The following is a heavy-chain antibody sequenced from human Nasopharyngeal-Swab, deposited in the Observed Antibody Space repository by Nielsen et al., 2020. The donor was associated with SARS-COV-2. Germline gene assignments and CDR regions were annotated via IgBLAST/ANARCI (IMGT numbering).Heavy chain of an antibody. CDR3: ARGSFYYYDSSGYYYSY. V-gene: IGHV1-8*01. Sequence: AAVKVSCKCSGYTFTSYEINWVRQATGQGVAGMGWMNPNSGNTGYAQKFQGRVTKTRNTSISTAYMELNSLRSEDTAVYYCARGSFYYYDSSGYYYSYWGQGTLVTVSS. CDR1: GYTFTSYE. D-gene: IGHD3-22*01. CDR2: MNPNSGNT. J-gene: IGHJ4*02.